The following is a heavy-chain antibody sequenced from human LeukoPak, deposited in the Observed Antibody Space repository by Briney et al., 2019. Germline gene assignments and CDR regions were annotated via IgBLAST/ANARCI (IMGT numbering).Heavy chain of an antibody. D-gene: IGHD3-22*01. CDR3: ARGGLYYDSSGPLDY. J-gene: IGHJ4*02. V-gene: IGHV1-69*13. Sequence: SVKVSCKASGYTXTGYYMHWVRQAPGQGLEWMGGIIPIFGTANYAQKFQGRVTITADESTSTAYMELSSLGSEDTAVYYCARGGLYYDSSGPLDYWGQGTLVTVSS. CDR1: GYTXTGYY. CDR2: IIPIFGTA.